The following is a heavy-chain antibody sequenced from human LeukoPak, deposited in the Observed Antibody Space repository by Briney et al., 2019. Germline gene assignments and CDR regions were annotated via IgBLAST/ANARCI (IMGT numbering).Heavy chain of an antibody. CDR2: ISSSSSYI. Sequence: PGGSLRLSCAASGFTFSSYSMNWVRQAPGKGLEWVSSISSSSSYIYYADSVKGRFTISRDNAKNSLYLQMNSLRAEDTAVYYCARGGGQQLVQGDYWGQGTLVTVSS. D-gene: IGHD6-13*01. J-gene: IGHJ4*02. V-gene: IGHV3-21*01. CDR1: GFTFSSYS. CDR3: ARGGGQQLVQGDY.